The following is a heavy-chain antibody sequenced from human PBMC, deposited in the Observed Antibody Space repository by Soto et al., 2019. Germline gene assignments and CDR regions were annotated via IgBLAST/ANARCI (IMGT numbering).Heavy chain of an antibody. V-gene: IGHV3-30*18. Sequence: GGSLRLSCAASGFTFSSYGMHWVRQAPGKGLEWVAVISYDGSNKYYADSVKGRFTISRDNSKNTLYLQMNSLRAEDTAVYYCAKRSDYGDNSFDYWGQGTLVTVSS. D-gene: IGHD4-17*01. J-gene: IGHJ4*02. CDR1: GFTFSSYG. CDR2: ISYDGSNK. CDR3: AKRSDYGDNSFDY.